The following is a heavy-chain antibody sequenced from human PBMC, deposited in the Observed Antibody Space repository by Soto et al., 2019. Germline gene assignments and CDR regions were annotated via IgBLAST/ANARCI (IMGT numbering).Heavy chain of an antibody. J-gene: IGHJ4*02. D-gene: IGHD3-3*01. V-gene: IGHV3-23*01. CDR1: GFIFKNYA. CDR2: LTGSGTVT. CDR3: AKNDLGPYWRWDFDN. Sequence: EVQLLESGGGLVQPGGSLRLSCAASGFIFKNYAMSWVRQAPGKGLEWVSALTGSGTVTYYADSVKGRFTISRDNSNNTVYLQMNNLKAGDTAVYLCAKNDLGPYWRWDFDNWGPGILVSVSP.